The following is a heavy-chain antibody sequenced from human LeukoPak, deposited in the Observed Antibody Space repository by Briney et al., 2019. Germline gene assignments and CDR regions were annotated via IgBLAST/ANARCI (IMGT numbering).Heavy chain of an antibody. CDR2: IYPADSDT. J-gene: IGHJ4*02. V-gene: IGHV5-51*01. D-gene: IGHD1-1*01. Sequence: GESLKISCKSSGYIFSSHWIAWVRQMSGKGLEWMGIIYPADSDTRYSPSFQGQVTMSADKSISTAYLQWSSLKASDTAMYYCATGGETGTVDQWGQGTLVTVSS. CDR1: GYIFSSHW. CDR3: ATGGETGTVDQ.